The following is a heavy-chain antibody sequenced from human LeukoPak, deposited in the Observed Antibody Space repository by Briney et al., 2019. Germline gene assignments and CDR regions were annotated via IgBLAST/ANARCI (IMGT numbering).Heavy chain of an antibody. J-gene: IGHJ3*02. Sequence: PSETLSLTCTVSGGSISSGGYYWSWIRQHPGKGLEWIGYIYYSGSTYYNPSLKSRVTISVDTSKNRFSLKLSSVTAADTAVYYCASDSGLAAAGPGGAFDIWGQGTMVTVSS. CDR2: IYYSGST. V-gene: IGHV4-31*03. CDR3: ASDSGLAAAGPGGAFDI. D-gene: IGHD6-13*01. CDR1: GGSISSGGYY.